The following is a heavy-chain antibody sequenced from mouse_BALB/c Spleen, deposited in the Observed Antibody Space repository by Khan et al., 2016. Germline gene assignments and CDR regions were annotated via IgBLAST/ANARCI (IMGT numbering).Heavy chain of an antibody. D-gene: IGHD2-4*01. Sequence: EVQLQESGPDLVKPSQSLSLTCTVTGYSISSGYSWHWIRQFPGNKLEWMGCIRYSGSTTYNPSLKSRISITRDTSKYQFFLQLNSVTSEDTATYYCARDDYDEVYYAMDYWGQGTSVTVSS. J-gene: IGHJ4*01. CDR3: ARDDYDEVYYAMDY. CDR2: IRYSGST. V-gene: IGHV3-1*02. CDR1: GYSISSGYS.